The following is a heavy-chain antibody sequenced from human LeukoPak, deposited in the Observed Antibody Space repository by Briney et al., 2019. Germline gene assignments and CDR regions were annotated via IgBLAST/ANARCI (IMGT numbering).Heavy chain of an antibody. CDR1: XXTFXSXX. V-gene: IGHV3-30*02. CDR2: IWYDGSNK. Sequence: GGSLRLSCAASXXTFXSXXXXXVXXXPGXXLXWXAVIWYDGSNKYYADSVKGRFTISRDNSKNTLYLQLNSLKTEDTALYYCAKKASLVRGENYLDFWGQGTLVTVSS. CDR3: AKKASLVRGENYLDF. D-gene: IGHD3-10*01. J-gene: IGHJ4*02.